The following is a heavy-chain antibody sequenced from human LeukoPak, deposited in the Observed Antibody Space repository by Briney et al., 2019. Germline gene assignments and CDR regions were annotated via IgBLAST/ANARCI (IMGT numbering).Heavy chain of an antibody. D-gene: IGHD4-17*01. CDR1: GFTFSDYY. CDR3: ARNKINTVTTGWYFDL. Sequence: PGGSLRLSCAASGFTFSDYYMSWIRQAPGKGLEWVSYISSSSSYTNYADSVKGRFTISRDNAKNSLYLQMNSLTAEDTAEYYCARNKINTVTTGWYFDLWGRGTLVTVSS. CDR2: ISSSSSYT. V-gene: IGHV3-11*06. J-gene: IGHJ2*01.